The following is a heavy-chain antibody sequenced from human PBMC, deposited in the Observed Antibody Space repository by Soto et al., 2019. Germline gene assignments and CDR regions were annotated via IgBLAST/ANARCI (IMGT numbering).Heavy chain of an antibody. CDR1: GYTLTSYA. CDR3: ARAILPSHLYYYYYGMDV. D-gene: IGHD3-3*01. Sequence: SVKVSCKASGYTLTSYAMHWVRQAPGQRLEWMGWINAGNGNTKYSQKFQGRVTITRDTSASTAYMELSSLRSEGTAVYYCARAILPSHLYYYYYGMDVWGQGTTVTVSS. V-gene: IGHV1-3*01. J-gene: IGHJ6*02. CDR2: INAGNGNT.